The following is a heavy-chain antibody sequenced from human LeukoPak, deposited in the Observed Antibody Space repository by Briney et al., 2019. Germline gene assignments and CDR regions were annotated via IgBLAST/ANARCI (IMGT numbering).Heavy chain of an antibody. CDR3: ARGVAVAGILWDWYFDL. J-gene: IGHJ2*01. Sequence: GGSLRLSCAGSGFTFSNYAMTWVRQAPGKGLEWVSSVSGSGRNTFYPDSVEGRFTISRDNSKNSLYLQMNSLRAEDTAVYYCARGVAVAGILWDWYFDLWGRGTLVTVSS. V-gene: IGHV3-23*01. CDR2: VSGSGRNT. CDR1: GFTFSNYA. D-gene: IGHD6-19*01.